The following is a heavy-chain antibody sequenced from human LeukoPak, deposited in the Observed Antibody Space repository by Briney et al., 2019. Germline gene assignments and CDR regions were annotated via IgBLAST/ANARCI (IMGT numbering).Heavy chain of an antibody. CDR3: ARGRWLQSFLPGY. CDR2: VSTSSSYI. Sequence: GGSLRLSCAASGFTFSSYSMNWVRQAPGKGLEWVSSVSTSSSYIYYADSVKGRFTISRYNAKNSLYLQMNSLRAEDTAVYYCARGRWLQSFLPGYWGQGTLVTVSS. D-gene: IGHD5-24*01. CDR1: GFTFSSYS. J-gene: IGHJ4*02. V-gene: IGHV3-21*01.